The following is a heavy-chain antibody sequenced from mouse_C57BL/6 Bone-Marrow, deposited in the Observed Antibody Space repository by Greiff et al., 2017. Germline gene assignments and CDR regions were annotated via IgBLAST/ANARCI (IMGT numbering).Heavy chain of an antibody. D-gene: IGHD1-1*01. CDR1: GYSITSGYY. CDR3: AREGYYGSS. J-gene: IGHJ2*01. CDR2: ISYDGSN. V-gene: IGHV3-6*01. Sequence: ESGPGLVKPSQSLSLTCSVTGYSITSGYYWNWIRQFPGNKLEWMGYISYDGSNNYNPSLKNRISITRDTSKNQFFLKLNSVTTEDTATYYCAREGYYGSSWGQGTTLTVSS.